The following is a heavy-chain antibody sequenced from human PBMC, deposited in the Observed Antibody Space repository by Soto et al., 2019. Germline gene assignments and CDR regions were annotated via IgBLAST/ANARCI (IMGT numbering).Heavy chain of an antibody. CDR1: GFPFGNYA. V-gene: IGHV3-23*01. CDR2: ISGGGHGT. J-gene: IGHJ4*02. Sequence: WGSRRLSCAASGFPFGNYAMSWVRQAPGKGLEWISGISGGGHGTNYADSVKGRFTISRDNSRNTLYLQMNSLRVEDTAVYYCAKNPRLQRGYWGQGTLVIVSS. D-gene: IGHD4-4*01. CDR3: AKNPRLQRGY.